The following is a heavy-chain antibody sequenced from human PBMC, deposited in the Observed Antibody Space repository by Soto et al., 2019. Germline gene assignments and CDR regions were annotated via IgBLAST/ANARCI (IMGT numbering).Heavy chain of an antibody. CDR1: GFIFSDYA. V-gene: IGHV3-30*09. CDR2: ISYGGDNK. Sequence: QVQLVESGGGVVQPGRSLRLSCAASGFIFSDYAMHWVRQAAGKGLEWVAVISYGGDNKYYADSVRGRFAISRDNLKNTQYLQMNSLNPEDTAVYHCAKARHSTSWYGVEADFWGQGTLVTVSS. CDR3: AKARHSTSWYGVEADF. D-gene: IGHD6-13*01. J-gene: IGHJ4*02.